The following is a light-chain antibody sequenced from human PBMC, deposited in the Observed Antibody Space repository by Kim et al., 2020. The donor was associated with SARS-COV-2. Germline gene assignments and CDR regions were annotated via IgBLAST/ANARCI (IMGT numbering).Light chain of an antibody. CDR3: QQYSSYPYT. CDR2: KAS. CDR1: QSISND. J-gene: IGKJ2*01. Sequence: SSFVGDRVTITCRASQSISNDLAWYQQKPVKAPKFLIYKASSLESGVPSRFSGSRYGTEFTLTISSLQPDDLATYYCQQYSSYPYTFGQGTKLEI. V-gene: IGKV1-5*03.